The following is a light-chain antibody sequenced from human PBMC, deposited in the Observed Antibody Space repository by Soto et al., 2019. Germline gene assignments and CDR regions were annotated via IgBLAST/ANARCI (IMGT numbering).Light chain of an antibody. CDR2: AAS. V-gene: IGKV1-9*01. CDR3: QQLNSYPIT. J-gene: IGKJ5*01. Sequence: IPLTQSQSSLSASVGDRVTITCRASQGISSYLAWYQQKPGKAPKLLIYAASTLQSGVPSRFSGSGSGTDFTLTISSLQPEDFATYYCQQLNSYPITCGQGKRREIK. CDR1: QGISSY.